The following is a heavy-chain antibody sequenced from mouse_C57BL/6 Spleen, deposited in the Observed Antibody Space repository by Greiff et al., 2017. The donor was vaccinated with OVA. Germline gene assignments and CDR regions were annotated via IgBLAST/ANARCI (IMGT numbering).Heavy chain of an antibody. CDR1: GYTFTSYW. J-gene: IGHJ2*01. V-gene: IGHV1-69*01. Sequence: QVQLKQPGAELVMPGASVKLSCKASGYTFTSYWMHWVKQRPGQGLEWIGEIDPSDSYTNYNQKFKGKSTLTVDKSSSTAYMQLSSLTSEDSAVYYCATYYGSSLALFDYWGQGTTLTVSS. CDR2: IDPSDSYT. D-gene: IGHD1-1*01. CDR3: ATYYGSSLALFDY.